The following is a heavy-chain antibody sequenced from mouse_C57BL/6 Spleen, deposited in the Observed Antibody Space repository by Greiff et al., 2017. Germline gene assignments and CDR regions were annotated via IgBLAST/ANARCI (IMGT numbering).Heavy chain of an antibody. V-gene: IGHV1-69*01. CDR2: IDPSDSYT. D-gene: IGHD1-1*01. CDR1: GYTFTSYW. J-gene: IGHJ4*01. CDR3: ARSAVVRAMDY. Sequence: QVQLQQPGAELVMPGASVKLSCKASGYTFTSYWMHWVKQRPGQGLEWIGEIDPSDSYTNYNQKFKGKSTLTVDKSSSTAYMQLSSLTSEDSAVYYCARSAVVRAMDYWGQGTSVTVSS.